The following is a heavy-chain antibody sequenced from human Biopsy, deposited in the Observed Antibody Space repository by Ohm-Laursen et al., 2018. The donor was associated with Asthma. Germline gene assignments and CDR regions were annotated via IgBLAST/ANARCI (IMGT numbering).Heavy chain of an antibody. V-gene: IGHV3-11*01. Sequence: SLRLSCAALGFTVSRDHMFWVRQAPGKGLEWISYINGKSNSIEYADSVKGRFTISRDNAKNSLYLQMNSLRAEDTAVYYCARDSYSSGLYDDFESWGQGTLVTVSS. D-gene: IGHD6-19*01. J-gene: IGHJ4*02. CDR1: GFTVSRDH. CDR3: ARDSYSSGLYDDFES. CDR2: INGKSNSI.